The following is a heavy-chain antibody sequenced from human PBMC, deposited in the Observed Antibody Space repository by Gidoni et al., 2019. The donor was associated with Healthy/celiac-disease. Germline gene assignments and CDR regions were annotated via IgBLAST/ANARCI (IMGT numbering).Heavy chain of an antibody. CDR1: GFPFSKYA. D-gene: IGHD6-19*01. V-gene: IGHV3-23*01. CDR2: ISGSGAGT. Sequence: EVQLLESGGGLVQPGGSLRLACAASGFPFSKYAMSWVRQAPGKGLEWVSVISGSGAGTNYADSVKGRFTVSRDKSKNTLYLQMSTLRAEDTAVYYCAGSLDSRGWYNFDYWGQGTLVTVSS. J-gene: IGHJ4*02. CDR3: AGSLDSRGWYNFDY.